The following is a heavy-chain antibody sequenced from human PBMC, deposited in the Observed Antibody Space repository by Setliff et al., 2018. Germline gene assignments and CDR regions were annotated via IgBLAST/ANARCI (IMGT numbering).Heavy chain of an antibody. J-gene: IGHJ4*02. CDR1: GFTFSNYW. Sequence: PGGSLRLSCAASGFTFSNYWMNWVRQAPGKGLEWVAVILYDGSNKYYGDSVKGRFSISRDNFENTLYLQMSSLRAEDAAVYYCARETYYYDSSGYYPYYFDYWGQGTLVTVSS. V-gene: IGHV3-30*15. CDR2: ILYDGSNK. D-gene: IGHD3-22*01. CDR3: ARETYYYDSSGYYPYYFDY.